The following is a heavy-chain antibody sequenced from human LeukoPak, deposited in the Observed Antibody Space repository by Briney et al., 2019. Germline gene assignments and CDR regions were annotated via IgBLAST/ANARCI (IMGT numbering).Heavy chain of an antibody. CDR1: GYTFTGYY. V-gene: IGHV1-69*05. J-gene: IGHJ5*02. Sequence: ASVKVSCKASGYTFTGYYMHWVRQAPGQGLEWMGGIIPIFGTANYAQKFQGRVTITTDESTSTAYMELSSLRSEDTAVYYCARDGYYDILTGYYPNWFDPWGQGTLVTVSS. D-gene: IGHD3-9*01. CDR3: ARDGYYDILTGYYPNWFDP. CDR2: IIPIFGTA.